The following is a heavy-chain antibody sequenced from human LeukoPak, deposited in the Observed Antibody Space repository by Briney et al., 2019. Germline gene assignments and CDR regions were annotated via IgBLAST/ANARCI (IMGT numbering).Heavy chain of an antibody. D-gene: IGHD3-22*01. V-gene: IGHV3-23*01. CDR2: ISGSGGST. Sequence: GGSLRLSCAASGFTFSSYAMSWVRQAPGKGLEWVSAISGSGGSTYYADSVKGRFTISRDNSKNTLDLQMNSLRAEDTAVYYCAKIYYYDSSPPPYIWGQGTMVTVSS. CDR1: GFTFSSYA. CDR3: AKIYYYDSSPPPYI. J-gene: IGHJ3*02.